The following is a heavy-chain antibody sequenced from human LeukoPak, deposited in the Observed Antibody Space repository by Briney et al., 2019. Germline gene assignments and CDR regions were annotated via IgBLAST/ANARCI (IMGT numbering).Heavy chain of an antibody. CDR1: GFTFSEYY. CDR2: INPNGGGA. Sequence: ASVRVSCKASGFTFSEYYIHWVRQAPEQGPEWMGWINPNGGGANYAQKFQGRVTMTRDTSISTAYMELSRLTSDDTAVYFCARSDRDYGDYGAYWGQGTLVTVSS. J-gene: IGHJ4*02. D-gene: IGHD4-17*01. CDR3: ARSDRDYGDYGAY. V-gene: IGHV1-2*02.